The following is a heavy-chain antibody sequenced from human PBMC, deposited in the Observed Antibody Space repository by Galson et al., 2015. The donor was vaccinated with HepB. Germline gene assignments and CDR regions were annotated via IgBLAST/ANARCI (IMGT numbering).Heavy chain of an antibody. CDR1: GFIFSSYG. V-gene: IGHV3-48*02. Sequence: SLRLSCAASGFIFSSYGMTWVRQAPGKGLEWVAHIDSRSNTVSYGDSVRGRFTISRDNAKNSVYLHMNSLRDEDTAVYYCTRDQDGDYEFDYWGQGTLVTVSS. J-gene: IGHJ4*02. CDR3: TRDQDGDYEFDY. CDR2: IDSRSNTV. D-gene: IGHD4-17*01.